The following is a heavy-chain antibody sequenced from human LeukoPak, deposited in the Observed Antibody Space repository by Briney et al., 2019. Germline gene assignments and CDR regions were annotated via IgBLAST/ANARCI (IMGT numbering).Heavy chain of an antibody. CDR1: GYTFTSYG. CDR3: ARDPGGQLPQGYYYGMDV. J-gene: IGHJ6*02. Sequence: ASVKVSCKASGYTFTSYGISWVRQAPGQGLEWMGWISAYNGNTNYAQKLQGRVTMTTDTSTSTAYMELRSLRSDDTAVYYCARDPGGQLPQGYYYGMDVWGQGTTVTVSS. D-gene: IGHD2-2*01. CDR2: ISAYNGNT. V-gene: IGHV1-18*01.